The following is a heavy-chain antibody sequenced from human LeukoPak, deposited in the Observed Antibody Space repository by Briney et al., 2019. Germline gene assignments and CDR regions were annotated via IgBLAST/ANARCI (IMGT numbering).Heavy chain of an antibody. CDR1: GYTFTGYY. CDR2: FDPEDGET. D-gene: IGHD5-12*01. V-gene: IGHV1-24*01. Sequence: ASVTVSCKASGYTFTGYYMHWVRQAPGKGLEWMGGFDPEDGETIYAQKFQGRVTMTEDTSTDTAYMELSSLRSEDTAVYYCATGGYSGYDHDYWGQGTLVTVSS. J-gene: IGHJ4*02. CDR3: ATGGYSGYDHDY.